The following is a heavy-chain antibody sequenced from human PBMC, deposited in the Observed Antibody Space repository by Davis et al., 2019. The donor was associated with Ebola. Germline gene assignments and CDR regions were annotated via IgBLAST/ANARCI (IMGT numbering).Heavy chain of an antibody. D-gene: IGHD2-15*01. J-gene: IGHJ6*02. CDR2: IYYSGST. CDR3: ARGVAATRYYYYYGMDV. Sequence: GSLRLSCTVSGGSISSYYWSWIRQPPGKGLEWIGYIYYSGSTNYNPSLKSRVTISVDTSKNQFSLKLSSVTAADTAVYYCARGVAATRYYYYYGMDVWGQGTTVTVSS. V-gene: IGHV4-59*01. CDR1: GGSISSYY.